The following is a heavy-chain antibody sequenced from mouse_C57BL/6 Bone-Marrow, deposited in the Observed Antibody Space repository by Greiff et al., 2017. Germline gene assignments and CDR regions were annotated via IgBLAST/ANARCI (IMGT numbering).Heavy chain of an antibody. J-gene: IGHJ2*01. V-gene: IGHV14-2*01. D-gene: IGHD1-1*01. Sequence: VQLQQSGAELVKPGASVKLSCTASGFNIKDYYMHWVKQRTEQGLEWIGRIDPEDGEPKYAPKFQGKATITADTSSNTAYLQLSSLTSEDTAVYYCASITTVVAHPFDYWGQGTTLTVSS. CDR1: GFNIKDYY. CDR2: IDPEDGEP. CDR3: ASITTVVAHPFDY.